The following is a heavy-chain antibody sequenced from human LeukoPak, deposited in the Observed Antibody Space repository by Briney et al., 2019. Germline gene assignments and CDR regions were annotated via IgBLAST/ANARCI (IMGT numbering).Heavy chain of an antibody. J-gene: IGHJ6*03. CDR1: GYIFTSYG. CDR2: INAGNGNT. CDR3: ASGGSPYYYYYMDV. V-gene: IGHV1-18*01. D-gene: IGHD6-25*01. Sequence: ASVKVSCKASGYIFTSYGIGWVRQAPGQGLEWMGWINAGNGNTKYSQKFQGRVTITRDTSASTAYMELSSLRSEDTAVYYCASGGSPYYYYYMDVWGKGTTVTVSS.